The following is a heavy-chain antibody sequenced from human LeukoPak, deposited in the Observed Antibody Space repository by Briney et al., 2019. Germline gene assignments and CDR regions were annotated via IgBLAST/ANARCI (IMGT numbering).Heavy chain of an antibody. CDR2: MNPNSGNT. CDR3: ARDRQRDSSSLTWHGDYFDY. CDR1: GGTFSSYT. J-gene: IGHJ4*02. D-gene: IGHD6-13*01. Sequence: RRASVKVSCKASGGTFSSYTISWVRQAPGQGLEWMGWMNPNSGNTGYAQKFQGRVTITRDTSASTAYMELSSLRSEDTAVYYCARDRQRDSSSLTWHGDYFDYWGQGTLVTVSS. V-gene: IGHV1-8*03.